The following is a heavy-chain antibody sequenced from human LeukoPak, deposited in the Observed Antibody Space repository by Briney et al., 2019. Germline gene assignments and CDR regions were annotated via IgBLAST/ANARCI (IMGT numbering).Heavy chain of an antibody. D-gene: IGHD2-2*01. J-gene: IGHJ4*02. CDR1: GXTFSSYS. Sequence: GGXXRLSXAXSGXTFSSYSMNWVRQAPGKGLEWVSSISSSSSYIYYADSVKGRFTISRDNAKNSLYLQMNSLRAEDTAVYYCARRPADYWGQGTLVTVSS. CDR2: ISSSSSYI. V-gene: IGHV3-21*01. CDR3: ARRPADY.